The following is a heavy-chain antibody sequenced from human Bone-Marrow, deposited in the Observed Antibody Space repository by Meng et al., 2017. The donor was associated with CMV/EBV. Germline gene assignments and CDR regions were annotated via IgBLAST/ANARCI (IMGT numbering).Heavy chain of an antibody. CDR3: ARARDYSRYYYYYYGMDV. CDR2: ISSSGSTI. D-gene: IGHD2-15*01. V-gene: IGHV3-11*04. J-gene: IGHJ6*01. Sequence: GESLKISCAASGFTFSDYYMSWIRQAPGKGLEWVSYISSSGSTIYYADSVKGRFTISRDNAKNSLYLQMNSLRAEDTAVYYCARARDYSRYYYYYYGMDVWGQGTTVTVYS. CDR1: GFTFSDYY.